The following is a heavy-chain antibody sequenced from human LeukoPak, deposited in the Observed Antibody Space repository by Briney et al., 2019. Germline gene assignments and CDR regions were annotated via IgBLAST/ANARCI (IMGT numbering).Heavy chain of an antibody. CDR3: ARRVGNIAYYYYYMDV. V-gene: IGHV1-8*01. CDR2: MNPNSGNT. Sequence: AXVKVSCKASGYTFTSYDINWVRQAPGQGLEWMGWMNPNSGNTDYAQKLQGRVTMTRNTSIRTAYMELSSLRSEDTAVYYCARRVGNIAYYYYYMDVWGKGTTVTVSS. J-gene: IGHJ6*03. CDR1: GYTFTSYD.